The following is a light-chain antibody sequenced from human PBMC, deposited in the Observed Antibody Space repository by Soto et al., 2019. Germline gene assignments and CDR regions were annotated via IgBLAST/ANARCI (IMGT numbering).Light chain of an antibody. CDR1: QSISSY. J-gene: IGKJ2*01. V-gene: IGKV1-39*01. Sequence: DIQMTQSPSSLSASVGDRVTITCRASQSISSYLNWYQQKPGKAPMLLIYAASSLQSGVPSRFSGSGSGTDFTRTISSLQPEDFATYYCQQSYSTPYTFGQGTKLEIK. CDR2: AAS. CDR3: QQSYSTPYT.